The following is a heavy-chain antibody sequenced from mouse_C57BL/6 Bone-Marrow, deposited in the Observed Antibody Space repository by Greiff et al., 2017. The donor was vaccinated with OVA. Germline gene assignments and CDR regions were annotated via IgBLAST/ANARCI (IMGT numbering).Heavy chain of an antibody. D-gene: IGHD1-1*01. V-gene: IGHV3-6*01. CDR1: GYSITSGYY. J-gene: IGHJ2*01. CDR3: ARAYYYGSSKGY. CDR2: ISYDGSN. Sequence: ESGPGLVKPSQSLSLTCSVTGYSITSGYYWNWIRQFPGNKLEWMGYISYDGSNNYNPSLKNRISITRDTSKNQFFLKLNSVTTEDTATYYCARAYYYGSSKGYWGQGTTLTVSS.